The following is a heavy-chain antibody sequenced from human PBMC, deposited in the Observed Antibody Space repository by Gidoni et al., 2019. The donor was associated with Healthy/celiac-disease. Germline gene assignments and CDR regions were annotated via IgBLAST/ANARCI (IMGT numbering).Heavy chain of an antibody. CDR2: INHSGST. J-gene: IGHJ6*02. CDR3: ARAIVVVTADYYGMDV. Sequence: QVQLQQWGAGVLMPSGTLSLTCAVYGGSFSGYYWSWIRQPPGKGLEWIGEINHSGSTNYNPYLKSRVTISVDTSKNQFSLKRSSVTAADTAVYYCARAIVVVTADYYGMDVWGQGTTVTVS. V-gene: IGHV4-34*01. D-gene: IGHD2-21*02. CDR1: GGSFSGYY.